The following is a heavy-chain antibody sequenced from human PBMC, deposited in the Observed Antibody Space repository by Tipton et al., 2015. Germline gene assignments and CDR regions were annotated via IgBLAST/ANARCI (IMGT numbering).Heavy chain of an antibody. CDR3: ARDRSQWYSTSWVGAFDI. CDR1: EYTFTIYY. V-gene: IGHV1-46*01. CDR2: INLSGGST. J-gene: IGHJ3*02. Sequence: QSGAEVKKPGASVKVSCKASEYTFTIYYMHWVRQAPGQGLEWMGIINLSGGSTAYAQKFQGRVTMTRDTSTSTVYMDLSSLRSDDTAVYYCARDRSQWYSTSWVGAFDIWGQGTMVTVSP. D-gene: IGHD6-13*01.